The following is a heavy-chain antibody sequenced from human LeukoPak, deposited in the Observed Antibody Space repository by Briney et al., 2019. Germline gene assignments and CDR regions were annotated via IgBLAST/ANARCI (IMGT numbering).Heavy chain of an antibody. J-gene: IGHJ4*02. V-gene: IGHV3-7*01. Sequence: PGGSLRLSCAAPGFTFSSYWMSWVRQAPGKGLEWVANIKQDGSEKYYVDSVKGGFTISRDNAKNSLYLQMNSLRAEDTAVYYCARMGSSSWYYFDYWGQGTLVTVSS. CDR2: IKQDGSEK. CDR1: GFTFSSYW. D-gene: IGHD6-13*01. CDR3: ARMGSSSWYYFDY.